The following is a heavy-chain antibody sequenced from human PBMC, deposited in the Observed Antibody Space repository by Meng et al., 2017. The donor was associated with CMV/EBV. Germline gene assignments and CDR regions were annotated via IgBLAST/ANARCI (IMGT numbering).Heavy chain of an antibody. J-gene: IGHJ5*02. CDR3: ARRVTMAGNWFDP. V-gene: IGHV1-69*05. CDR2: IIPIFGTA. CDR1: GYTFTSYA. Sequence: SVKVSCKASGYTFTSYAMNWVRQAPGQGLEWMGGIIPIFGTANYAQKFQGRVTITTDESTSTAYMELSSLRSEDTAVYYCARRVTMAGNWFDPWGQGTLVTVSS. D-gene: IGHD4/OR15-4a*01.